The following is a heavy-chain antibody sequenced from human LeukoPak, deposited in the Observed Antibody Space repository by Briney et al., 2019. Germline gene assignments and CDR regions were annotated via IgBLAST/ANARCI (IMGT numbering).Heavy chain of an antibody. CDR3: ARGSPYGRNWFDP. V-gene: IGHV4-34*01. Sequence: SETLSLTCAVYGGSFSGYYWSWIRQPPGKGLEWIGEINHSGSTNYNPSLKSRVTISVDTSKNQFSLKPSSVTAADTAVYYCARGSPYGRNWFDPWSQGTLVTVSS. D-gene: IGHD3-10*01. J-gene: IGHJ5*02. CDR1: GGSFSGYY. CDR2: INHSGST.